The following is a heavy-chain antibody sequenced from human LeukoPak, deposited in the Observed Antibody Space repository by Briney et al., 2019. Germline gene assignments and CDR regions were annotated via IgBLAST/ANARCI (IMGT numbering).Heavy chain of an antibody. J-gene: IGHJ4*02. V-gene: IGHV3-23*01. CDR1: GFTFSLYA. CDR2: ISGGGGST. CDR3: ARCAVSSSWYDY. D-gene: IGHD6-13*01. Sequence: GGSLRLSCAASGFTFSLYAMSWVRQAPGKGLEWVSAISGGGGSTYYADSVKGRFTISRDNSKNTLYLQMNSLRAEDTAVYYCARCAVSSSWYDYWGQGTLVTVSS.